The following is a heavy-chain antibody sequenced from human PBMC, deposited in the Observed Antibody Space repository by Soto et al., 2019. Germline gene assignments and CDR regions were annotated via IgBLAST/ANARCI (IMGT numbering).Heavy chain of an antibody. CDR3: RRGGYGDYENDAFDI. Sequence: EVQLVESGGGLVQPGGSLRLSCAASGFTFSSYDMHWVRQATGKGLEWVSAIGTAGDTYYPGSVKGRFTISRENAKNSLYLQMNSLRAWVTAVYYCRRGGYGDYENDAFDIWGQGTMVTVSS. CDR2: IGTAGDT. CDR1: GFTFSSYD. V-gene: IGHV3-13*01. D-gene: IGHD4-17*01. J-gene: IGHJ3*02.